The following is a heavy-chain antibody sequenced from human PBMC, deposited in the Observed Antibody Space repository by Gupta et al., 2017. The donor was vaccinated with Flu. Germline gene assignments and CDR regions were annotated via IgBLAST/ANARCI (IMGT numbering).Heavy chain of an antibody. CDR3: ARYCGGDCLDDY. CDR1: GYTFSRYG. Sequence: QAQLAPSGGEVKKPGASVKVSCKAFGYTFSRYGISWVRQAPGQGLEWMGWVSPYNGDTVYAQKVQGRVTMTTDTSTSTAYMELRSLRSDDTAVYYCARYCGGDCLDDYWGQGTLVIVSS. V-gene: IGHV1-18*01. D-gene: IGHD2-21*02. CDR2: VSPYNGDT. J-gene: IGHJ4*02.